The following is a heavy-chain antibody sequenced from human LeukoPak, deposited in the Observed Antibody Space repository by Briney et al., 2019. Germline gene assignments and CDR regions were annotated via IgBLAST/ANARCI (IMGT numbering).Heavy chain of an antibody. CDR1: GGSISSGSYY. V-gene: IGHV4-61*02. CDR3: ARDQRVESPDLFADDYHYMDV. D-gene: IGHD1-1*01. CDR2: IYTSGST. J-gene: IGHJ6*03. Sequence: PSETLSLTCTVSGGSISSGSYYWSWIRQPAGKGLEWIGRIYTSGSTNYNPSLKSRVTISVDTSMNQFSLKLNSVTAADTAVYYCARDQRVESPDLFADDYHYMDVWGKGTTVTVSS.